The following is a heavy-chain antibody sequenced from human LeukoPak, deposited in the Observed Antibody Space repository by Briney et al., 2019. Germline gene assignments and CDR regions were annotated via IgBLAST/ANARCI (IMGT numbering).Heavy chain of an antibody. CDR1: GFTFSSYW. CDR2: IKQDGSEK. J-gene: IGHJ4*02. CDR3: VREARERGGFDY. V-gene: IGHV3-7*01. D-gene: IGHD5-24*01. Sequence: GGSLXLSCAGSGFTFSSYWMSWVRQAPGKGLEWVANIKQDGSEKYYVDSVKGRFTISRDNAKDSLYLQMNSLRVEDTAVYYCVREARERGGFDYWGQGTLVTVSS.